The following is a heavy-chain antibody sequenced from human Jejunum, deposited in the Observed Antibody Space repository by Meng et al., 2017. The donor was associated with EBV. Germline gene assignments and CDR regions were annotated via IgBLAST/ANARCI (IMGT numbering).Heavy chain of an antibody. CDR3: ARGAYFDY. Sequence: LRESGSGLVKPSVTLSLTCAFSCGYTSSGGYSCHWIRQPPGKGLQWIGYIYYSGSAFYNPSLKSRVTLSVDRSKNQFSLNLSSVTAADTAVYYCARGAYFDYWGQGTLVTVSS. CDR1: CGYTSSGGYS. CDR2: IYYSGSA. J-gene: IGHJ4*02. V-gene: IGHV4-30-2*01.